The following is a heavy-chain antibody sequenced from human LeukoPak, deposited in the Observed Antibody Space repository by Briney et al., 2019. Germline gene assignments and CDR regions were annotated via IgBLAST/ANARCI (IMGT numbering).Heavy chain of an antibody. D-gene: IGHD6-6*01. V-gene: IGHV1-69*01. Sequence: GASVKVSCKASGGTFSSYAISWVRQAPGQGLEWMGGIIPIFGTANYAQKFQGRVTITADESTSTAYMELSSLRSEDTAVYYCARAWGEFEYSTSWGQGTLVTVSS. CDR1: GGTFSSYA. CDR2: IIPIFGTA. CDR3: ARAWGEFEYSTS. J-gene: IGHJ4*02.